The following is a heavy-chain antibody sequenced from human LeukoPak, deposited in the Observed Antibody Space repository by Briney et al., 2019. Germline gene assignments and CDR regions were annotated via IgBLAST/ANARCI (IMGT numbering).Heavy chain of an antibody. Sequence: SESLSLTCAVSGYSISSGYYWGWIRQPPGKGLEWIGSIYHSGSTYYNPSLKSRVTISVDTSKNQFSLKLSSVTTADTAVYYCASRRHRSAWFDPWGLGTLVTVSS. CDR3: ASRRHRSAWFDP. CDR2: IYHSGST. V-gene: IGHV4-38-2*01. J-gene: IGHJ5*02. CDR1: GYSISSGYY.